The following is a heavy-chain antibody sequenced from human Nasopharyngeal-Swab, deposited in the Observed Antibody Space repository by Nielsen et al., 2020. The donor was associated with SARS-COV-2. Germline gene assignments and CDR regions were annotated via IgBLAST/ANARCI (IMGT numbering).Heavy chain of an antibody. V-gene: IGHV3-30*18. D-gene: IGHD6-19*01. Sequence: PRKGLEWVAVISYDGTNNKYYGDSVKGRFTISRDNSKNTLYLQMNSLRAEDTAVYYCAKLIAVTGSDYWGQGTLVTVSS. CDR2: ISYDGTNNK. CDR3: AKLIAVTGSDY. J-gene: IGHJ4*02.